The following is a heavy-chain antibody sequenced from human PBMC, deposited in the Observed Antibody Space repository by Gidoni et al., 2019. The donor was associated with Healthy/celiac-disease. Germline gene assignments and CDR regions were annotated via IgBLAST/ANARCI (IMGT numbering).Heavy chain of an antibody. Sequence: QVQLVESGGGVVQLGRSLRLSCAASGFTFSSYGMHWVRQAPGKGLEWVAVISYDGSNKYYADSVKGRFTISRDNSKNTLYLQMNSLRAEDTAVYYCAKERQWLVKKSEFYFDYWGQGTLVTVSS. J-gene: IGHJ4*02. CDR3: AKERQWLVKKSEFYFDY. CDR1: GFTFSSYG. CDR2: ISYDGSNK. D-gene: IGHD6-19*01. V-gene: IGHV3-30*18.